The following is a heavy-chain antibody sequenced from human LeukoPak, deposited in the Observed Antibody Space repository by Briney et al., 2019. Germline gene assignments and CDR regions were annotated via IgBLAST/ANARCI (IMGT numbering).Heavy chain of an antibody. V-gene: IGHV5-51*01. CDR2: IYPGDTDT. CDR1: GYSFTSYW. D-gene: IGHD5-18*01. J-gene: IGHJ4*02. Sequence: GESLKISCKGSGYSFTSYWIGWVRQMPGKGLEWMGIIYPGDTDTRYSPSFQGQVTISAGNTISTAYLQWNNLEATDTAMYYCAKQGNWFNTARDPEDFDYWGQGTLVTVSS. CDR3: AKQGNWFNTARDPEDFDY.